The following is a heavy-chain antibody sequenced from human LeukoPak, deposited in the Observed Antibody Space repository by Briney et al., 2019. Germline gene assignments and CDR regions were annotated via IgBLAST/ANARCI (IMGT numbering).Heavy chain of an antibody. CDR1: GGSISSGGYS. J-gene: IGHJ5*02. Sequence: MSSETLSLTCAVSGGSISSGGYSWSWIRQPPGKGLEWIGYIYHSGSTYYNPSLKSRVTISVDRSKNQFSLKLSSVTAADTAVYYCARVVPAASEWFDPWGQGTLVTVSS. CDR2: IYHSGST. CDR3: ARVVPAASEWFDP. D-gene: IGHD2-2*01. V-gene: IGHV4-30-2*01.